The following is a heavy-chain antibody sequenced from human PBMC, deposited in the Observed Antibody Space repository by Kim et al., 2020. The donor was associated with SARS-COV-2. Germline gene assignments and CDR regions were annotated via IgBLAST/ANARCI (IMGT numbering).Heavy chain of an antibody. V-gene: IGHV1-24*01. CDR3: ATVGSFDSRLSYYFDY. Sequence: ASVKVSCKVSGYTLTELSMHWVRQAPGKGLEWMGGFDPEDGETIYAQKFQGRVTMTEDTSTDTAYMELSSLRSEDTAVYYCATVGSFDSRLSYYFDYWGQGTLVTVSS. D-gene: IGHD3-16*02. CDR1: GYTLTELS. J-gene: IGHJ4*02. CDR2: FDPEDGET.